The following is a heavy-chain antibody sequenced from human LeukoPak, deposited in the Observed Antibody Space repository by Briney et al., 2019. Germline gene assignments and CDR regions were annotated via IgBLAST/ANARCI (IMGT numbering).Heavy chain of an antibody. V-gene: IGHV3-74*01. CDR2: IKSDGRT. D-gene: IGHD3-22*01. Sequence: QPGGSLRLPCAAAGFTFSNYWMHWVRQAPGKGLVWVSRIKSDGRTNYADSVKGRFTISRYNAKNTVSLQMNSLRAEDTGVYYCARAPSEIGGYYPEYFRHWGQGTLVTVSS. CDR3: ARAPSEIGGYYPEYFRH. CDR1: GFTFSNYW. J-gene: IGHJ1*01.